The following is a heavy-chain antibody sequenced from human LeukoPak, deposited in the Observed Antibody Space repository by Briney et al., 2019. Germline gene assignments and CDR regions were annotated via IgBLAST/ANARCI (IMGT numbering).Heavy chain of an antibody. CDR3: AGGFFSGSYFGLDY. J-gene: IGHJ4*02. V-gene: IGHV1-18*01. CDR1: GYTFTSYG. CDR2: ISAYNGNT. D-gene: IGHD1-26*01. Sequence: ASVKVSCKASGYTFTSYGISWVRQAPGQGLEWMGWISAYNGNTNYAQKLQGRVTMTTDTSTSTAYMELRRLRSDDTAVYYCAGGFFSGSYFGLDYWGQGTLVTVSS.